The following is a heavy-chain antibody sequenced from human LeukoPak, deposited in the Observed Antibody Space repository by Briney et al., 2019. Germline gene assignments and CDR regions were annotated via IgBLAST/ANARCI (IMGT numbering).Heavy chain of an antibody. CDR3: ANGRGLIPFN. D-gene: IGHD3-10*01. CDR2: ISPDGSYT. CDR1: GFIFSDFY. Sequence: RPGGSLRLSCAGSGFIFSDFYINWIRQSPGKGLEWLAYISPDGSYTTYGDSVKGRFVISRDNAKNTLYLQMNSLRAEDAAIYYCANGRGLIPFNWGQGTLVTVSS. J-gene: IGHJ4*02. V-gene: IGHV3-11*03.